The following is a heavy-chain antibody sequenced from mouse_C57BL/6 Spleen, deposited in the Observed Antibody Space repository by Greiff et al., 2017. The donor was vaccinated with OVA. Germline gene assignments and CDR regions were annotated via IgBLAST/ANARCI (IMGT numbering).Heavy chain of an antibody. D-gene: IGHD2-4*01. CDR1: GFSLTSYG. CDR2: ICRGGST. Sequence: QVQLQQSGPGLVQPSQSLSITCTVSGFSLTSYGVHWVRQSPGKGLEWLGVICRGGSTDYNAAFMSRLSITKDNSKSQVFFKMNSLQADDTAIYYCAKKYDYEAYYYAMDYWGQGTSVTVSS. CDR3: AKKYDYEAYYYAMDY. V-gene: IGHV2-5*01. J-gene: IGHJ4*01.